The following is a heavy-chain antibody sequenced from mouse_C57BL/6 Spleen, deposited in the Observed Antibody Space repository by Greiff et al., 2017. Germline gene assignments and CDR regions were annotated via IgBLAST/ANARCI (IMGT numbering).Heavy chain of an antibody. V-gene: IGHV1-4*01. CDR1: GYTFTSYT. J-gene: IGHJ4*01. CDR3: ARSLLRDYAMDY. D-gene: IGHD1-1*01. Sequence: QVQLKESGAELARPGASVKMSCKASGYTFTSYTMHWVKQRPGQGLEWIGYINPSSGYTKHNQKFKDKATLTADKSSSTAYMQLSSLTSEDSAVYYCARSLLRDYAMDYWGQGTSVTVSS. CDR2: INPSSGYT.